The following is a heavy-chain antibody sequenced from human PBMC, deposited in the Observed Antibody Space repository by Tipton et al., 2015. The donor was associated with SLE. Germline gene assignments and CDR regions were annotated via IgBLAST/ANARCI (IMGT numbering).Heavy chain of an antibody. CDR1: GGSFSGYY. Sequence: TLSLTCAVYGGSFSGYYWSWIRQTPGKGLEWIGEINHSGSTNYNPSLKSRVTISVDTSKNQFSLKLSSVTAADTAVYYCARLAGTVDYWGQGTLVTVSS. J-gene: IGHJ4*02. V-gene: IGHV4-34*01. CDR3: ARLAGTVDY. CDR2: INHSGST. D-gene: IGHD6-13*01.